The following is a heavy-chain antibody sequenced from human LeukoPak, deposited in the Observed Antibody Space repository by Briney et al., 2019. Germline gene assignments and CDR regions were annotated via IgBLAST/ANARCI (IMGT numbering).Heavy chain of an antibody. CDR2: IRYDGSNK. CDR3: AKGVTEDY. Sequence: GGSLRLSCAASGFTFSSYGMHWVRQAPGKGLEWVALIRYDGSNKCYADSVKGRFTISRDNSKNTLYLQMNSLRAEDTAVYYCAKGVTEDYWGQGTLVTVSS. V-gene: IGHV3-30*02. CDR1: GFTFSSYG. D-gene: IGHD4-11*01. J-gene: IGHJ4*02.